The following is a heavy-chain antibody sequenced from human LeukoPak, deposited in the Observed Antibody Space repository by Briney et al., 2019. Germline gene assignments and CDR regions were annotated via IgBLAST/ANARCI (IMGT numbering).Heavy chain of an antibody. CDR2: MNQDGSEK. V-gene: IGHV3-7*01. CDR1: GFTFSSYW. Sequence: GGSLRLSCAASGFTFSSYWMSWVRQAPGKGLEWVANMNQDGSEKYYVDSVKGRFTISRDNAKNLLYLQMNNLRVEDTAVYYCARGGELLRPADYWGQGTLITVSS. D-gene: IGHD1-26*01. J-gene: IGHJ4*02. CDR3: ARGGELLRPADY.